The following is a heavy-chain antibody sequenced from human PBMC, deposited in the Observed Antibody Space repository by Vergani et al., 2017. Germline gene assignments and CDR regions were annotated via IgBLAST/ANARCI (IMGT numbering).Heavy chain of an antibody. V-gene: IGHV4-4*03. CDR1: GGSISGTNW. CDR3: ASSEVYSSSSSFDY. D-gene: IGHD6-13*01. Sequence: QVQLQESGPGLVKPPGTLSLTCAVSGGSISGTNWWSWVRQSPGKGLEWIGEIYHSGSTNYNPSLKSRVTISVDKSKNQFSLKLSSVTAADTAVYYCASSEVYSSSSSFDYWGQGTLVTVSS. CDR2: IYHSGST. J-gene: IGHJ4*02.